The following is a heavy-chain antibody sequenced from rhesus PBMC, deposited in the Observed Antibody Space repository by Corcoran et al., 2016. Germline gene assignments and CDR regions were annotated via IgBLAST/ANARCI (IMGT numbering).Heavy chain of an antibody. D-gene: IGHD5-24*01. CDR1: GGSISSGYYY. J-gene: IGHJ4*01. V-gene: IGHV4-122*02. CDR2: ITYSRST. Sequence: QVQLQESGPGLVKPSETLSLTCAVSGGSISSGYYYWSWIRQPPGKGLEWIGYITYSRSTSYNPSLKSRVTISRDTSNNQFSLTLSSVTAADTAVYYCARATAGTVKVVDYWGQGVLVTVSS. CDR3: ARATAGTVKVVDY.